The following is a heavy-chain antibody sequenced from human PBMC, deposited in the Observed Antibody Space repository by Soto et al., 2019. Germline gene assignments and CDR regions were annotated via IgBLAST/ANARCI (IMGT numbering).Heavy chain of an antibody. CDR2: IYYAGST. Sequence: SETLSLTCTVSGGSMISYYWSWIRQPPGRGLEWIGFIYYAGSTKYNPSLNSRVTISVDTSKNQFSLTVTSVTAADTAVYYCARRVGGGYSYGTYYYYYGMDVWGQGTTVTVSS. CDR3: ARRVGGGYSYGTYYYYYGMDV. V-gene: IGHV4-59*08. CDR1: GGSMISYY. D-gene: IGHD5-18*01. J-gene: IGHJ6*02.